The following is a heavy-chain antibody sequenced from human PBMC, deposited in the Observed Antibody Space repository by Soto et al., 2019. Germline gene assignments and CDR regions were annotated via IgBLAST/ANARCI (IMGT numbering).Heavy chain of an antibody. Sequence: QVQLQESGPGLVKPSGTLSLTCAISGGSISSSNWWSWVRQPPGKGLEWIGEIYHSGSTNYNPSLKSRVAISVDKSKNQFSLKLSSVTAADTAVYDGASLLYSSSSGLDYWGQGTLVTVSS. CDR3: ASLLYSSSSGLDY. D-gene: IGHD6-6*01. CDR2: IYHSGST. CDR1: GGSISSSNW. V-gene: IGHV4-4*02. J-gene: IGHJ4*02.